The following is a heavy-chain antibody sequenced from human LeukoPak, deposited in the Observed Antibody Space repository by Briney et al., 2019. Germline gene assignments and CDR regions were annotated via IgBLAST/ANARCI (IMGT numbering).Heavy chain of an antibody. CDR1: GFIVSSTY. Sequence: GGSLRLSCAASGFIVSSTYMSWVRQAPGKGLEWVSVLYRDGSTYYADSMKGRFTISRDNSKNTLYLHMSSLRTEDTATYYCARDQLTETSSGWGQGTLVTVSS. D-gene: IGHD3-3*01. CDR2: LYRDGST. V-gene: IGHV3-53*01. CDR3: ARDQLTETSSG. J-gene: IGHJ4*02.